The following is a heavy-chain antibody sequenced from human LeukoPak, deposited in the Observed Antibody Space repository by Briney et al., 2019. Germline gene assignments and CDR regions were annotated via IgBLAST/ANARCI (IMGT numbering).Heavy chain of an antibody. Sequence: GGSLRLSCAASGFTFDDYGMSWVRQAPGKGLEWVSGINWNGGSTGYADSVKGRFTISRDNAKNSLYLQMNSLRAEDTALYYCARAIYYYVSSGYSEFDYWGQGTLVTVSS. CDR2: INWNGGST. D-gene: IGHD3-22*01. CDR1: GFTFDDYG. V-gene: IGHV3-20*04. J-gene: IGHJ4*02. CDR3: ARAIYYYVSSGYSEFDY.